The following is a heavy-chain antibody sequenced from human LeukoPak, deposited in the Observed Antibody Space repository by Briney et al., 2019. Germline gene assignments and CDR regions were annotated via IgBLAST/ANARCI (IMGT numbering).Heavy chain of an antibody. J-gene: IGHJ3*01. CDR1: GFTFSSYA. V-gene: IGHV3-23*01. Sequence: GGSLRFSCAASGFTFSSYAMTWVRQAPGKGLEWVSSIRGSGGGTYYADSVRGRFTMSRDNSKNTLYPQMNNLRADDTAVYYCGRDPNGDYIGAFEFWGQGTLVTVSS. CDR3: GRDPNGDYIGAFEF. CDR2: IRGSGGGT. D-gene: IGHD4-17*01.